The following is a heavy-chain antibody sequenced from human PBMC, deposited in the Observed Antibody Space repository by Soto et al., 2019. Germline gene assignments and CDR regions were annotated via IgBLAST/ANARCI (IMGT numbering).Heavy chain of an antibody. CDR1: GGPFSSYA. CDR3: ARAPHRSGGSCYPYYFDY. Sequence: SVKVSFKASGGPFSSYAINLVRQAPGQGLEWMGGIIPIFGTTNYAQKFQGRVTITADESTSTAYMELSSLRSEDTAVYYCARAPHRSGGSCYPYYFDYWGQGTLVTVSS. CDR2: IIPIFGTT. J-gene: IGHJ4*02. V-gene: IGHV1-69*13. D-gene: IGHD2-15*01.